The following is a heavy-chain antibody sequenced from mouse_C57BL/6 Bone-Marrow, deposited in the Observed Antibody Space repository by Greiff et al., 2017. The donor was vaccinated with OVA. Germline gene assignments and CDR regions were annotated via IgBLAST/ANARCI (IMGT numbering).Heavy chain of an antibody. Sequence: VQLQQSGPELVKPGASVKISCKASGYTFTDYYMNWVKQSHGKSLEWIGDINPNNGGTSYNQKFKGKATLTVDKSSSTAYMELRSLTSEDSAVYYCARRGDYDGYWGQGTSVTVSS. V-gene: IGHV1-26*01. D-gene: IGHD2-4*01. CDR2: INPNNGGT. CDR1: GYTFTDYY. CDR3: ARRGDYDGY. J-gene: IGHJ4*01.